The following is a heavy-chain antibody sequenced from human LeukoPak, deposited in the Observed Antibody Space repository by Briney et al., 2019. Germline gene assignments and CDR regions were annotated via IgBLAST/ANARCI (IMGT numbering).Heavy chain of an antibody. D-gene: IGHD1-26*01. Sequence: SETLSLTCAVYGGSFSGYYWIWIRQPPEKGLEWIGEINHSGSTYYNPSLKSRVTISLDTSENQFSMKLSSVTAADTAVYYCARDKDSGTNHAEIRYDVWGQGTMVTVSS. CDR3: ARDKDSGTNHAEIRYDV. CDR2: INHSGST. J-gene: IGHJ3*01. V-gene: IGHV4-34*01. CDR1: GGSFSGYY.